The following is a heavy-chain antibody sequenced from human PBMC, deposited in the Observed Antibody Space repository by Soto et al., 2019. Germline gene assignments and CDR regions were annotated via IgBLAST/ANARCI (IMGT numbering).Heavy chain of an antibody. CDR2: ISYDGSNK. CDR3: AKAAWGLGTYYFDY. CDR1: GFTFSSYG. D-gene: IGHD1-1*01. Sequence: QVQLVESGGGVVQPGRSLRLSCAASGFTFSSYGMHWVRQAPGTGLEWVAVISYDGSNKYYADSGKGRFTISRDNSKNTLDLQMNSLRAEDTAVYYCAKAAWGLGTYYFDYWGQGTLVTVSS. V-gene: IGHV3-30*18. J-gene: IGHJ4*02.